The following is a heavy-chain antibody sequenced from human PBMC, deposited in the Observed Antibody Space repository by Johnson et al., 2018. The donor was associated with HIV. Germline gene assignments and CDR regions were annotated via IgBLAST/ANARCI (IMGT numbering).Heavy chain of an antibody. D-gene: IGHD3-10*01. CDR1: GFTFDDYA. CDR3: AKDLSSQLLWFIRDGFDI. J-gene: IGHJ3*02. Sequence: VQLVESGGGLVQPGRSLRLSCAASGFTFDDYAMHWVRQAPGKGLEWVSGISWNSGSIGYADSVKGRFTISRDNSKNTLYLQMNSLRAEDTAVYYCAKDLSSQLLWFIRDGFDIWGQGTMVTVSS. V-gene: IGHV3-9*01. CDR2: ISWNSGSI.